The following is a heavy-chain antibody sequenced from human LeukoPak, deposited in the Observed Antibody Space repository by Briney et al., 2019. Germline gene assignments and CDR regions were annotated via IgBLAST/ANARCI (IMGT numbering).Heavy chain of an antibody. CDR3: ATYTSSYSDY. D-gene: IGHD3-22*01. CDR1: GFAFSNAW. J-gene: IGHJ4*02. CDR2: IKSKSDGGTA. V-gene: IGHV3-15*01. Sequence: GGSLRLSCAASGFAFSNAWMSWVRQAPEKGLGWVGRIKSKSDGGTADFAAPLKGRFTMSRDDSKNALYLQMNSLKTEDTAVYYCATYTSSYSDYWGQGTLVTVSS.